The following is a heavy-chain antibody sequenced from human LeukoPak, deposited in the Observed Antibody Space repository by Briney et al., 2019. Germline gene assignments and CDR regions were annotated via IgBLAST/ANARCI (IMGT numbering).Heavy chain of an antibody. Sequence: SETLSLTCTVSRGSISGNYWSWIRQPPGKGLEWIGSVYYTGSTYYNPSLKSRVTMSLDTSKNLFSLNLSSVTAADTAVYYCATDSSGWYYFDSWGQGTLVTVSS. D-gene: IGHD6-19*01. CDR3: ATDSSGWYYFDS. V-gene: IGHV4-59*04. J-gene: IGHJ4*02. CDR2: VYYTGST. CDR1: RGSISGNY.